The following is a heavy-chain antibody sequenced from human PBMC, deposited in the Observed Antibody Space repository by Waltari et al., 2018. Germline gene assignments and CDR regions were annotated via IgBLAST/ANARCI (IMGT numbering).Heavy chain of an antibody. V-gene: IGHV3-30*01. J-gene: IGHJ4*02. D-gene: IGHD3-3*01. CDR3: ARANDFWSGYYSFDY. CDR2: ISYDGSNK. Sequence: QVQLVESGGGVVQPGRSLRLSCAASGFTFSSYAMHWVRQAPGKGLGWVAVISYDGSNKYYADSVKGRFTISRDNSKNTLYLQMNSLRAEDTAVYYCARANDFWSGYYSFDYWGQGTLVTVSS. CDR1: GFTFSSYA.